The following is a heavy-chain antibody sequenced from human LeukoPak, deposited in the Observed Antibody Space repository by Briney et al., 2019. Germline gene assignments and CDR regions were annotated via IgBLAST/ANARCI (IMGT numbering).Heavy chain of an antibody. J-gene: IGHJ5*02. Sequence: SETLSLTCTVSGGSISSSSYYWGWIRQPPGKGLEWIASIYYSGSTYYNPSLKSRVTISVDTSKNQFSLKLSSVPAADTAVYYCASITMIVVVLTWGQGTLVTVSS. CDR2: IYYSGST. CDR3: ASITMIVVVLT. D-gene: IGHD3-22*01. CDR1: GGSISSSSYY. V-gene: IGHV4-39*07.